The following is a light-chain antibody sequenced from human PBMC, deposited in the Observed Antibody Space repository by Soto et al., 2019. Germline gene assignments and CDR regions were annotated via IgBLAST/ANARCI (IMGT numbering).Light chain of an antibody. CDR3: QQRMNWPLT. CDR1: QTVSSY. Sequence: EIVLTLSPATRSLSPRERATLSCRASQTVSSYLLWYQQKRGQAPRLLIYDASNRATGIPARFSGSGSGTDFTLTISSLEPEDFAVYYCQQRMNWPLTFGQGTLLEIK. CDR2: DAS. V-gene: IGKV3-11*01. J-gene: IGKJ5*01.